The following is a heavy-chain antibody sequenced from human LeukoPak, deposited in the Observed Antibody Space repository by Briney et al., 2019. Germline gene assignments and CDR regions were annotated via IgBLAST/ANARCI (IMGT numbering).Heavy chain of an antibody. CDR3: TTRDCSGGRCDY. J-gene: IGHJ4*02. D-gene: IGHD2-15*01. V-gene: IGHV3-15*01. CDR1: GFTFSNAW. Sequence: KSGGSLRLSCAASGFTFSNAWMNWVRQAPGKGLEWVGRIKSKTDGGTTDYAAPVKGRFTISREDSKTTLYLQMNSLKTEDTAVYYCTTRDCSGGRCDYWGQGTLVTVPS. CDR2: IKSKTDGGTT.